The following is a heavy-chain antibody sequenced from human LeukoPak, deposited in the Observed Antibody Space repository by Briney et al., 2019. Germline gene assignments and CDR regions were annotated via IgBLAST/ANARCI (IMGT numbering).Heavy chain of an antibody. Sequence: GASVKVSCKASGYTFTSYDINWVRQATGQGLEWMGWMNPNSGNTGYAQKFQGRVTITRNTSISTAYMELSSLRSEDTAVYYCARGLAAAGIRQFDYWGEGTLVTVSS. CDR1: GYTFTSYD. CDR3: ARGLAAAGIRQFDY. CDR2: MNPNSGNT. J-gene: IGHJ4*02. D-gene: IGHD6-13*01. V-gene: IGHV1-8*01.